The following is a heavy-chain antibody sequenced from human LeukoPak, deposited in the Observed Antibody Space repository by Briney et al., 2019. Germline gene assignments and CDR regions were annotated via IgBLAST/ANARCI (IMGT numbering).Heavy chain of an antibody. CDR1: GGTFSSYA. D-gene: IGHD5-12*01. J-gene: IGHJ4*02. CDR2: IIPILGIA. V-gene: IGHV1-69*04. CDR3: AIPVATITSYDY. Sequence: GSSVKVSCKASGGTFSSYAISWVRQAPGQGLEWMGRIIPILGIANYAQKFQGRVTITADKSTSTAYMELSSLRSEDTAVYYCAIPVATITSYDYWGQGTLVTVSS.